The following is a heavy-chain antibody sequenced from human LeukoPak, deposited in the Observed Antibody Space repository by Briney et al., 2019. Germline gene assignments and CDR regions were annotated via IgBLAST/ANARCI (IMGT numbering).Heavy chain of an antibody. D-gene: IGHD3-3*01. CDR1: GFTFSSYG. CDR3: AKDDLVLYDFWSGYFDY. J-gene: IGHJ4*02. CDR2: IRYDGSNK. V-gene: IGHV3-30*02. Sequence: GGSLRLSCAASGFTFSSYGMHWVRQAPGKGLEWVAFIRYDGSNKYYADSVKGRFTISRDNSKNTLYLQMNSLRAEDTAVYYCAKDDLVLYDFWSGYFDYWGQGTLVTVSS.